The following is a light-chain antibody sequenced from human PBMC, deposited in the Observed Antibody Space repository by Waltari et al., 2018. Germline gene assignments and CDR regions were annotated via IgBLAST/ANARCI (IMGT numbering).Light chain of an antibody. V-gene: IGKV2-28*01. J-gene: IGKJ1*01. Sequence: DIVMTQSPLSLPVTPGEPASTSSSSSQSLLHSNGYTSLSWYLQKAGQSPQLLIYLVSNRASGVPDRFSGSGSGTDFTLEISRVEADDVGIYYCMQTLQSRTLGQGTKVEI. CDR3: MQTLQSRT. CDR2: LVS. CDR1: QSLLHSNGYTS.